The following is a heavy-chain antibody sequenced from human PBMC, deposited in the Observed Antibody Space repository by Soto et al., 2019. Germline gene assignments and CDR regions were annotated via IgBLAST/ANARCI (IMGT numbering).Heavy chain of an antibody. Sequence: ASVKVSCKASGGTFSSYAISWVRQAPGQGLEWMGGIIPIFGTANYAQKFQGRVTITADESTSTAYMELSSLRSEDTAVYYCAIYYYDSSGYYQVDYWGQGTLVTVSS. CDR1: GGTFSSYA. CDR2: IIPIFGTA. D-gene: IGHD3-22*01. V-gene: IGHV1-69*13. J-gene: IGHJ4*02. CDR3: AIYYYDSSGYYQVDY.